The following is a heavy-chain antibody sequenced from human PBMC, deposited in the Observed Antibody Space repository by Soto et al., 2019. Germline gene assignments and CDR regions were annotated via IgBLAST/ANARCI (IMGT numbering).Heavy chain of an antibody. CDR2: ISSSGSTI. Sequence: GGSLRLGCAASGFTFSSYEMNWVRQAPGKGLEWVSYISSSGSTIYYADSVKGRFTISRDNAKNSLYLQMNSLRAEDTAVYYCARDMGNWEWLASEYYYGMDVWGQGTTVTVSS. D-gene: IGHD6-19*01. CDR1: GFTFSSYE. CDR3: ARDMGNWEWLASEYYYGMDV. J-gene: IGHJ6*02. V-gene: IGHV3-48*03.